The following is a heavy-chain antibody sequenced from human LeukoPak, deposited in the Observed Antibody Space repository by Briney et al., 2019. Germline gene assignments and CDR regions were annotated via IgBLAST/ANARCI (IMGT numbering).Heavy chain of an antibody. Sequence: PGGSLRLSCAASGFTFSSYGIHWVRQAPGKGLEWVAVISHDGSNKYYADSVKGRFTISRDNSKNTLYLQMNSLRAEDTAVYYCAKDVSWAYYYDSSGYHPDYWGQGTLVTVSS. CDR2: ISHDGSNK. J-gene: IGHJ4*02. D-gene: IGHD3-22*01. V-gene: IGHV3-30*18. CDR3: AKDVSWAYYYDSSGYHPDY. CDR1: GFTFSSYG.